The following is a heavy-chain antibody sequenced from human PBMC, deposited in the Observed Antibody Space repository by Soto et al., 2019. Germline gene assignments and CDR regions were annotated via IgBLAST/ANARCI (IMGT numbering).Heavy chain of an antibody. CDR3: ARDRWEDSRSATPDYYYYGMDV. V-gene: IGHV4-31*01. CDR1: GGSISSGGYY. Sequence: QVQLQESGPGLVKPSQTLSLTCTVSGGSISSGGYYWSWIRQHPGKGLEWIGYIYYSGSTYYNPSLKSPVTISVDPSKNQFSLKLSSVTAADTAVYYCARDRWEDSRSATPDYYYYGMDVWGQGTTVTVSS. J-gene: IGHJ6*02. D-gene: IGHD6-6*01. CDR2: IYYSGST.